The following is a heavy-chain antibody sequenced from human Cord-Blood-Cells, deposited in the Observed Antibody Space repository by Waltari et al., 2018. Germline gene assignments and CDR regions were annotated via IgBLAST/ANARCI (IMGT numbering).Heavy chain of an antibody. D-gene: IGHD3-3*01. CDR3: ARVPVLDYYYYYMGV. CDR2: IIPICVTA. Sequence: QVQLVQSGAEVKKPGSSVKVSCKASGGTFSSYAISWVRQAPGQGLEWRGGIIPICVTANYAQKFQGRGTITADESTRTAYMELSSLRSEDTAVYYCARVPVLDYYYYYMGVWGKGTTVTVSS. J-gene: IGHJ6*03. CDR1: GGTFSSYA. V-gene: IGHV1-69*01.